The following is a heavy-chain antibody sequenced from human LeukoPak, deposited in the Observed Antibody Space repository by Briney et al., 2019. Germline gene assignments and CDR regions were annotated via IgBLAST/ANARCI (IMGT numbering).Heavy chain of an antibody. J-gene: IGHJ5*02. CDR2: IYTSGST. D-gene: IGHD3-16*02. CDR3: ARHEYDYVWGSYRLNWFDP. V-gene: IGHV4-61*02. Sequence: SETLSLTCTVSGGSISSGSYYWSWIRQPAGKGLEWIGRIYTSGSTNYNPSLKSRVTISVDTSKNQFSLKLSSVTAADTAVYYCARHEYDYVWGSYRLNWFDPWGQGTLVTVSS. CDR1: GGSISSGSYY.